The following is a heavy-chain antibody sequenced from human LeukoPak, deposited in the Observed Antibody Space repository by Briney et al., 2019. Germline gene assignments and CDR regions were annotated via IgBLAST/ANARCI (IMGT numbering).Heavy chain of an antibody. V-gene: IGHV3-30-3*01. J-gene: IGHJ6*02. Sequence: GWSLRLSCAASGFTFRSYAMHWVRQAPGKGLEWVAVISYDGSNKYYADSVKGRFTISRENSKKTLHLQMHSLRAEYTAVYYCARDRRTTHGDDYYGMDVWGQGTTVTVSS. CDR1: GFTFRSYA. D-gene: IGHD4-17*01. CDR2: ISYDGSNK. CDR3: ARDRRTTHGDDYYGMDV.